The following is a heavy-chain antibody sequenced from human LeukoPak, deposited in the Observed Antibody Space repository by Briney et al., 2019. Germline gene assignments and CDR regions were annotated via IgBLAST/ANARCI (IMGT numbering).Heavy chain of an antibody. CDR1: GYTFTSYD. Sequence: ASVKVSCKASGYTFTSYDINWVRQATGQGLEWMGWMNPNSGNTGYAQKFQGRVTMTRNTSTSTAYMELSSLRSEDTAVYYCASADGDRHPPSIDYWGQGTLVTVPS. D-gene: IGHD4-17*01. J-gene: IGHJ4*02. CDR2: MNPNSGNT. V-gene: IGHV1-8*01. CDR3: ASADGDRHPPSIDY.